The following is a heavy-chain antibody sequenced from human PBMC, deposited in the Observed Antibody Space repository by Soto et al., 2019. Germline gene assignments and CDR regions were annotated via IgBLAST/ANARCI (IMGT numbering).Heavy chain of an antibody. J-gene: IGHJ6*02. CDR1: GYTFTSYY. Sequence: ASVKVSCKASGYTFTSYYMHSVRQAPGQGLEWMGIINPNSGNTGYAQKFQGRVTMTRNTSISTAYMELSSLRSEDTAVYYCARSSGYVWLVVSRRYYYYYGMDVWGQGTTVTVYS. CDR3: ARSSGYVWLVVSRRYYYYYGMDV. D-gene: IGHD5-12*01. CDR2: INPNSGNT. V-gene: IGHV1-8*02.